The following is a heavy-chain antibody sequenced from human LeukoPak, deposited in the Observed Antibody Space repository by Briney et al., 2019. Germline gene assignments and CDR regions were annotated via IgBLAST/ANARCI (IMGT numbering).Heavy chain of an antibody. CDR1: GFTFDDYG. CDR3: VKDPTGGDSAY. V-gene: IGHV3-43*02. D-gene: IGHD1-14*01. CDR2: ISGDGHIT. Sequence: PGGSLRLSCAASGFTFDDYGMHWVRQAPGKGLEWVSLISGDGHITNYTDSVKGRFTISRDSNKNSLYLQMNSLRAEDTALYYCVKDPTGGDSAYWGPGTLVTVSS. J-gene: IGHJ4*02.